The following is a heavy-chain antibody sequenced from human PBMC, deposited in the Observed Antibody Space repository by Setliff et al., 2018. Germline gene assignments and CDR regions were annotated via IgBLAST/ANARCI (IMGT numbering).Heavy chain of an antibody. CDR2: VYDSGNT. V-gene: IGHV4-39*07. J-gene: IGHJ4*02. CDR3: ARYDSSGYSENYYFDY. D-gene: IGHD3-22*01. Sequence: SETLSLTCTVSGGSISTTDYYWCWIRQPPGKGLEWIGCVYDSGNTYYSPSLKSRVTMFVDTSKNQFSLMLYSVTAADTAIYYCARYDSSGYSENYYFDYWGQGTLVTVSS. CDR1: GGSISTTDYY.